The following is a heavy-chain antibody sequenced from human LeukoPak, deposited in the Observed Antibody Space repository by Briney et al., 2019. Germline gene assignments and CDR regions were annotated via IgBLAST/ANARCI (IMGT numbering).Heavy chain of an antibody. D-gene: IGHD1-1*01. J-gene: IGHJ5*02. Sequence: KAGGSLRLSCAASVFTFSYDAMNWVRQAPGKGLEWVSGISGSGGSTFYADSVKGRFTISRDNSKNTLYLQVTSLRADDTAVFYCAKEGAEYNLNAWGQGTLVTVSS. CDR2: ISGSGGST. CDR3: AKEGAEYNLNA. CDR1: VFTFSYDA. V-gene: IGHV3-23*01.